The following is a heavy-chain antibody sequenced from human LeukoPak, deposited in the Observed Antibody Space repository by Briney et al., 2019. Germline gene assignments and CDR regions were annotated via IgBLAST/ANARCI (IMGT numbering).Heavy chain of an antibody. Sequence: AAVKVSCKASGYTFTSYGISWVRQAPGQGVEWMGWISAYNGNTNYAQKLQGRVTMTTDTSTSTGYMELRSLRSEDTAVYYCARGQGRIVVVPAAPVDYYYYGMDVWGQGTTVTVSS. D-gene: IGHD2-2*01. CDR3: ARGQGRIVVVPAAPVDYYYYGMDV. CDR2: ISAYNGNT. J-gene: IGHJ6*02. CDR1: GYTFTSYG. V-gene: IGHV1-18*01.